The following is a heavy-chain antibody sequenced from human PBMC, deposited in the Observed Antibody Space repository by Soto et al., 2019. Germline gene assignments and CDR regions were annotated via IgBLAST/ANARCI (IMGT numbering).Heavy chain of an antibody. V-gene: IGHV1-46*03. CDR1: GYTFTSYY. J-gene: IGHJ4*02. D-gene: IGHD6-19*01. CDR2: INPSGGST. CDR3: ARAINIQGPGYSSGWYGFDY. Sequence: QVQLVQSGAEGKKPGASVKVSCKASGYTFTSYYMHWVRQAPGQGLEWMGIINPSGGSTSYAQKFQGRVTMTRDTSTSTVYMELSSLRSEDTAVYYCARAINIQGPGYSSGWYGFDYWGQGTLVTVSS.